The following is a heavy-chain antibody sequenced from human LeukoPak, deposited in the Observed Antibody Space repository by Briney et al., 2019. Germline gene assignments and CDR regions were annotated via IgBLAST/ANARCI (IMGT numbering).Heavy chain of an antibody. CDR1: GGSISSSSYY. CDR3: ASQVPVAARPRGWFDP. Sequence: SETLSLTCTVSGGSISSSSYYWGWIRQPPGKGLEWIGSIYYSWSTYSNPSLKSRVTISVDTSKNQFSLKLSSVTAADTAVYYCASQVPVAARPRGWFDPWGREPWSPSPQ. CDR2: IYYSWST. V-gene: IGHV4-39*01. D-gene: IGHD6-6*01. J-gene: IGHJ5*02.